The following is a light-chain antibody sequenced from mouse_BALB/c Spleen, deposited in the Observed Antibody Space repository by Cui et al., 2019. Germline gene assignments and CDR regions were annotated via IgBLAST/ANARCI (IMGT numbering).Light chain of an antibody. CDR3: WQGTHFPQT. CDR2: LVS. V-gene: IGKV1-135*01. J-gene: IGKJ1*01. Sequence: DVAMTQTPLTLSVTIGQADYISCKSSQSLLGSDGNTYLNWLLQRPGQSPKRLIYLVSKMESGVPDRFTGSGSGTDFTLKISRVEAEDLGVYYCWQGTHFPQTFGGGTKLEIK. CDR1: QSLLGSDGNTY.